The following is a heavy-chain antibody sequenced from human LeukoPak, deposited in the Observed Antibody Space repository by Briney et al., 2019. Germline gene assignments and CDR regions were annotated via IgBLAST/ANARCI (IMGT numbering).Heavy chain of an antibody. Sequence: PSQTLSLTCTVSGGSISSGGYYWSWIRQHAGKGLEWIGYIYYSGSTYYNPSLKSRVTISVDTSKNQFSLKLSSVSAADTAVYYCARFTFGGVIVFDYWGQGTLVTVSS. CDR3: ARFTFGGVIVFDY. CDR2: IYYSGST. D-gene: IGHD3-16*02. CDR1: GGSISSGGYY. V-gene: IGHV4-31*03. J-gene: IGHJ4*02.